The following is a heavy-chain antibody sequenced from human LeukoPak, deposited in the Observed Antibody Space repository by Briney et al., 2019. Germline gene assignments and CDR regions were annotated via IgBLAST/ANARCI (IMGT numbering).Heavy chain of an antibody. D-gene: IGHD2-2*03. CDR2: ISYDGSNK. CDR3: AKSELGIVVVPAAMPPIIQPPHV. V-gene: IGHV3-30*18. J-gene: IGHJ6*02. CDR1: GFTFSSYG. Sequence: GGSLRLSCAASGFTFSSYGMHWVRQAPGKGLEWVAVISYDGSNKYYADSVKGRFTISRDNSKNTLYLQMNSLRAEDTAVYYCAKSELGIVVVPAAMPPIIQPPHVWGQGTTVTVSS.